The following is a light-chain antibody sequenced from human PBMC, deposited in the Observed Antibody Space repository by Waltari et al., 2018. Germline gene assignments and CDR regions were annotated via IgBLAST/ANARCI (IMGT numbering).Light chain of an antibody. J-gene: IGKJ4*01. CDR3: QQRSNWLT. V-gene: IGKV3-11*01. Sequence: EIVLTPSPATLASSTGHTATLSCRSSQSVSSYLAWYQQKPGQAPRLLIYGASNRATGIPARFSGSGSGTDFTLTISSLAPEDFAVYYCQQRSNWLTFGGGTKVEIK. CDR2: GAS. CDR1: QSVSSY.